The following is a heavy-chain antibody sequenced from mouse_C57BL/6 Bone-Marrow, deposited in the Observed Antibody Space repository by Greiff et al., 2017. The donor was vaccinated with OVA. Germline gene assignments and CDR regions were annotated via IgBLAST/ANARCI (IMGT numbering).Heavy chain of an antibody. V-gene: IGHV1-55*01. J-gene: IGHJ2*01. D-gene: IGHD1-1*01. CDR2: IYPGSGST. CDR1: GYTFTSYW. CDR3: AVPHYYGSLFDY. Sequence: QVQLQQPGAELVKPGASVKMSCKASGYTFTSYWITWVKQRPGQGLEWIGDIYPGSGSTNYNEKFKSKATLTVDTSSSTAYMQLSSLTSEDSSVYYCAVPHYYGSLFDYWGQGTTLTVSS.